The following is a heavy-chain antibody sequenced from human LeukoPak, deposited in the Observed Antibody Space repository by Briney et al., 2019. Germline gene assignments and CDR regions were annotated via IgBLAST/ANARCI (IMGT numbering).Heavy chain of an antibody. CDR2: IYTSGST. J-gene: IGHJ4*02. CDR1: GGSISSYY. D-gene: IGHD1-14*01. Sequence: ASETLSLTCTVSGGSISSYYWSWIRQPPGKGLEWIGYIYTSGSTNYNPSLKSRVTISVDTSKNQFSLKLSSVTAADTAVYYCARQIEPWDQFDYWGQGTLVTVSS. CDR3: ARQIEPWDQFDY. V-gene: IGHV4-4*09.